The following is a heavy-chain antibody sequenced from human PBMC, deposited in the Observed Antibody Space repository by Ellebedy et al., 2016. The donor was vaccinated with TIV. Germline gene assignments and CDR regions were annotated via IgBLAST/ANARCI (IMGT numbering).Heavy chain of an antibody. D-gene: IGHD5-12*01. CDR1: GGSISSYY. CDR3: ARGVYSGYDYRGYFDY. CDR2: IYYSGST. J-gene: IGHJ4*02. V-gene: IGHV4-59*01. Sequence: SETLSLTXTVSGGSISSYYWSWIRQPPGKGLEWIGYIYYSGSTNYNPSLKSRVTISVDTSKNQFSLKLSSVTAADTAVYYCARGVYSGYDYRGYFDYWGQGTLVTVSS.